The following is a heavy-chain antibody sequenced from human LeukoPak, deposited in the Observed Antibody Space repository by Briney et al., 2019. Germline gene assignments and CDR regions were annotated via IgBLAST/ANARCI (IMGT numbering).Heavy chain of an antibody. CDR3: AREGADYYGSGGHLDFDY. V-gene: IGHV4-30-2*01. CDR1: GGSISSGGYY. D-gene: IGHD3-10*01. Sequence: SQTLSLTCTVSGGSISSGGYYWSWIRQPPGKGLEWIGYIYHSGSTYYNPSLKSRVTISVDRSKNQFSLKLSSVTAADTAVYYCAREGADYYGSGGHLDFDYWGQGTLVTVSS. CDR2: IYHSGST. J-gene: IGHJ4*02.